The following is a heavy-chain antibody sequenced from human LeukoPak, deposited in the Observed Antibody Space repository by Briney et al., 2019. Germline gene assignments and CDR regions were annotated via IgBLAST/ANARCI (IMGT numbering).Heavy chain of an antibody. D-gene: IGHD3-10*01. V-gene: IGHV4-34*01. CDR1: GGSFSGYY. Sequence: PSETLSLTCAVYGGSFSGYYWSWIRQPPGKGLEWIGEINHSGSTNYNPSLKSRVTISVDTSKNQFSLKLSSVTAADTAAYYCARGLRYYYGSGSYVGYFDYWGQGTLVTVSS. J-gene: IGHJ4*02. CDR2: INHSGST. CDR3: ARGLRYYYGSGSYVGYFDY.